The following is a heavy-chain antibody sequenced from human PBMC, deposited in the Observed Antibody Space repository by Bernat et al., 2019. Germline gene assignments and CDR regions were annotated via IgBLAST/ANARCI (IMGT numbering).Heavy chain of an antibody. V-gene: IGHV3-30-3*01. CDR1: GFTFSSYA. CDR3: ARESRPYCSGGSCYSSFGY. D-gene: IGHD2-15*01. J-gene: IGHJ4*02. Sequence: QVQLVESGGGVVQPGRSLRLSCAASGFTFSSYAIHWVRQAPGNGLEWVAVISYDGSNKYYADSVKGRFTISRDNSKNTLYLQINSLRAEDTAVYYCARESRPYCSGGSCYSSFGYWGQGTLVTVSS. CDR2: ISYDGSNK.